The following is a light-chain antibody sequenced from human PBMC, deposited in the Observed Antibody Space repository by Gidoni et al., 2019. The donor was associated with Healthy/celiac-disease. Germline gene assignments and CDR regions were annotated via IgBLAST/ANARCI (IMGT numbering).Light chain of an antibody. CDR1: SSNIGAGYD. V-gene: IGLV1-40*01. J-gene: IGLJ2*01. CDR2: GNS. CDR3: QSYDSSLSGFVV. Sequence: QSVLTQPPSVSGAPGQRVTISCTGSSSNIGAGYDVHWYQQLPGTAPKRLIYGNSNRPSWVPDRFSGSKSGTSASLAITGLQAEDEADYYCQSYDSSLSGFVVFGGGTKLTVL.